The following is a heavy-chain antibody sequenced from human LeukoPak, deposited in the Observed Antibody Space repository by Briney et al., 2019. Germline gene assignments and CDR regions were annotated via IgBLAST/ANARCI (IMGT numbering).Heavy chain of an antibody. D-gene: IGHD1-26*01. CDR3: ARAGKSEHLLYYYYMDV. V-gene: IGHV4-4*07. Sequence: SETLSLTCTVSGGSISSYYWSWIRQPAGKGLEWIGRIYTSGSTNYNPSLKSRVTMSVDTSKNQFSLKLSSVTAADTAVYYCARAGKSEHLLYYYYMDVWGKGTTVTVSS. J-gene: IGHJ6*03. CDR2: IYTSGST. CDR1: GGSISSYY.